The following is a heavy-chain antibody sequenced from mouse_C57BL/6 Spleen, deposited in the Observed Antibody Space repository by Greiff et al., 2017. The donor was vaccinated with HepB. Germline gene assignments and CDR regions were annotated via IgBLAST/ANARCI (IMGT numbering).Heavy chain of an antibody. D-gene: IGHD2-1*01. J-gene: IGHJ1*03. CDR3: ARADYYGNPWYFDV. V-gene: IGHV3-6*01. Sequence: EVKLQESGPGLVKPSQSLSLTCSVTGYSITSGYYWNWIRQFPGNKLEWMGYISYDGSNNYNPSLKNRISITRDTSKNQFFLKLNSVTTEDTATYYCARADYYGNPWYFDVWGTGTTVTVSS. CDR2: ISYDGSN. CDR1: GYSITSGYY.